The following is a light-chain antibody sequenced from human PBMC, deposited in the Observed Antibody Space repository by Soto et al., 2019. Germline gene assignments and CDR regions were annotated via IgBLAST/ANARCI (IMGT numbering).Light chain of an antibody. CDR3: QQYHNWPLT. CDR1: QSVSSN. V-gene: IGKV3-15*01. Sequence: EIVMTQSPATLSVSPGERATLSCRASQSVSSNLAWYQQKPGQGPRLLIYGASTRATGIPARFSGSGSGTELTLGISSLQSEDFAIYYCQQYHNWPLTFGGGTKVEMK. J-gene: IGKJ4*01. CDR2: GAS.